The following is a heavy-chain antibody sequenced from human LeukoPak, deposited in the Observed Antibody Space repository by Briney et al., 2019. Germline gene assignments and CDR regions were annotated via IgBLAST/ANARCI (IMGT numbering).Heavy chain of an antibody. CDR2: ISAYNGNT. CDR1: GYTFTSYG. Sequence: ASVTVSCKASGYTFTSYGISWVRQAPGQGLEWMGWISAYNGNTNYAQKLQGRVTMTTDTSTSTAYMELRSLRSDDTAVYYCARVVRYCSSTSCAIYYYGMDVWGQGTTVTVSS. J-gene: IGHJ6*02. D-gene: IGHD2-2*01. V-gene: IGHV1-18*01. CDR3: ARVVRYCSSTSCAIYYYGMDV.